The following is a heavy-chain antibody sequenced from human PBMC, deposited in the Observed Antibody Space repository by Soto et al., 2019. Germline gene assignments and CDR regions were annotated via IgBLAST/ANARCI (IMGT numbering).Heavy chain of an antibody. CDR2: IIPIFGTA. CDR1: GGTFSSYA. CDR3: AREVPVGQPLLYPVMVY. Sequence: ASVKVSCKASGGTFSSYAISWVRQAPGQGLEWMGGIIPIFGTANYAQKFQGRVTITADESTSTAYMELSSLRSEDTAVYYCAREVPVGQPLLYPVMVYWGQGTLVTVSS. D-gene: IGHD2-2*02. V-gene: IGHV1-69*13. J-gene: IGHJ4*02.